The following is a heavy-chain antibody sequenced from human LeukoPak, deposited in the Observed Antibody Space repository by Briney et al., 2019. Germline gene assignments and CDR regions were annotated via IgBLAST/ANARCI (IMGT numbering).Heavy chain of an antibody. J-gene: IGHJ3*02. CDR3: AGAWDLEWSSYDAFDI. Sequence: SETLSLTCTVSGGSISSYYWSWIRQPPGKGLEWVGYIYYSGSTNYNPSLKSRVTISVDTSKNQFSLKLSSVTAADTAVYYCAGAWDLEWSSYDAFDIWGQGTMVTVSS. CDR1: GGSISSYY. V-gene: IGHV4-59*01. D-gene: IGHD3-3*01. CDR2: IYYSGST.